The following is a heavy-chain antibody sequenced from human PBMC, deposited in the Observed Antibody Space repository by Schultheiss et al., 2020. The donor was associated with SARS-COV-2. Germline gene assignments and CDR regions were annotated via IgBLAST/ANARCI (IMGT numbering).Heavy chain of an antibody. CDR3: AKAFRNRITIFGVANPYYGMDV. CDR2: ISYDGSNK. J-gene: IGHJ6*02. V-gene: IGHV3-30*04. Sequence: GESLKISCAASGFTFSSYAMHWVRQAPGKGLEWVAVISYDGSNKYYADSVKGRFTISRDNSKNTLYLQMNSLRAEDTAVYYCAKAFRNRITIFGVANPYYGMDVWGQGTTVTVSS. CDR1: GFTFSSYA. D-gene: IGHD3-3*01.